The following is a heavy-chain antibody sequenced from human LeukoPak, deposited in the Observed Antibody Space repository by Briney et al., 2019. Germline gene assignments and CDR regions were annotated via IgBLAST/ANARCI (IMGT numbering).Heavy chain of an antibody. D-gene: IGHD5-18*01. CDR3: AKGLIDSSGSRGQFVY. J-gene: IGHJ4*02. V-gene: IGHV3-23*01. Sequence: GGSLRLSCAASGFTFNSYAMTWVRQAPGKGLEWVSDISGSGGSTYYADSVKGRFTISRDNSNNTVYLQMNSLRAEDTAVYYFAKGLIDSSGSRGQFVYWGQGSLVTVSS. CDR2: ISGSGGST. CDR1: GFTFNSYA.